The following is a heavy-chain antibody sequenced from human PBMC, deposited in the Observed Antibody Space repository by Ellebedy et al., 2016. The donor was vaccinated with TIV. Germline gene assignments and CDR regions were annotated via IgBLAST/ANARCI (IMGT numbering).Heavy chain of an antibody. V-gene: IGHV1-18*04. CDR2: ISVYNGNT. J-gene: IGHJ4*02. CDR1: GYTFTSYG. Sequence: AASVKVSCKASGYTFTSYGITWVRQAPGQGLEWMGWISVYNGNTHYAQKLQGRVTMTADTSTSTAYLELRSLRSDDTAVYYCARHMHDFWSGYYSGVRNDFDYWGQGTQVTVSS. CDR3: ARHMHDFWSGYYSGVRNDFDY. D-gene: IGHD3-3*01.